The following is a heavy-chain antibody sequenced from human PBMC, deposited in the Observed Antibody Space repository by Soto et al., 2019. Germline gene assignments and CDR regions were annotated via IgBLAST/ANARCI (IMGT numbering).Heavy chain of an antibody. CDR3: ARDDDYDTSGYLALFDY. D-gene: IGHD3-22*01. V-gene: IGHV1-3*01. CDR2: INAGNGNT. J-gene: IGHJ4*02. CDR1: GYTFTSYA. Sequence: ASVKVSCKASGYTFTSYAMHWVRQAPGQRFEWMGWINAGNGNTKYSQKFQGRVTITRDTSASTAYMDLSSLRSEDTAVYYCARDDDYDTSGYLALFDYWGQGTLVTVSS.